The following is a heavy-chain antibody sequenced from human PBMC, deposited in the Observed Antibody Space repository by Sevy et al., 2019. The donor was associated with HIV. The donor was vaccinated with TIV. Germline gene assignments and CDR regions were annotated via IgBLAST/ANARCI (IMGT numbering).Heavy chain of an antibody. CDR3: ARRRTLLYSSSSRPFDY. CDR1: GYTFTNYD. Sequence: ASVKVSFKASGYTFTNYDITWVRQATGQGLEWVGWMNPNSGDTGYAQKFQGRITMTRNTSISTVYLELSSLRSDDTAVYYCARRRTLLYSSSSRPFDYWGQGSLVTVSS. D-gene: IGHD6-6*01. V-gene: IGHV1-8*01. J-gene: IGHJ4*02. CDR2: MNPNSGDT.